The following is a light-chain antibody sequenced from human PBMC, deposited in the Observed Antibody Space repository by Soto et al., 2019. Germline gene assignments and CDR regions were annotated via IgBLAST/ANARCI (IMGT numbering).Light chain of an antibody. V-gene: IGKV3-15*01. CDR2: GTS. CDR3: QQLHVYPST. CDR1: QSIAGN. Sequence: EIVMTQSPATLSVSPGEGTTLSCRASQSIAGNLAWYQQKPGQAPRLLIYGTSTRATGVPDRFSGSGSGTEFTLTISSLQSEDFATYYCQQLHVYPSTFGGGTKVE. J-gene: IGKJ4*01.